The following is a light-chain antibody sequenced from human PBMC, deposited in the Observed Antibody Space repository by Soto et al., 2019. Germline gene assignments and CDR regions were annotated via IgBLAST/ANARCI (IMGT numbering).Light chain of an antibody. Sequence: QSVLNQPASVSGAPGQSITTSCTGTSSVVGSYSLLSWYQHHPGKAPKLIIYEDIKGPSGVSNRFSGSKSGNTASLRISGLQAEDEADYYCYTYAGGSTYLFGTGTKVTVL. CDR3: YTYAGGSTYL. CDR2: EDI. J-gene: IGLJ1*01. V-gene: IGLV2-23*01. CDR1: SSVVGSYSL.